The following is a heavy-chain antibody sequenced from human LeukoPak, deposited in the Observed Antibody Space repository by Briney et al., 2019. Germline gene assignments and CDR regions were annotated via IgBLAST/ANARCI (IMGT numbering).Heavy chain of an antibody. CDR3: ASIDTAAGTYY. D-gene: IGHD6-13*01. CDR2: INHSGST. J-gene: IGHJ4*02. Sequence: SETLSLTCAVYGGSFSGYYWSWIRQPPGKGLEWIGEINHSGSTNYNPSLKSRVTISVDTSKNQLSLKLSSVTAADTAVYYCASIDTAAGTYYWGQGTLVTVSS. CDR1: GGSFSGYY. V-gene: IGHV4-34*01.